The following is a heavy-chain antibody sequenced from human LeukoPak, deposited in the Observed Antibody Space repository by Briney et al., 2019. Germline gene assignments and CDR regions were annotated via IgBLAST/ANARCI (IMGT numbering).Heavy chain of an antibody. J-gene: IGHJ6*02. CDR2: VSDDESSK. Sequence: PGGSLRLSCAASGFTFSRYVMHWVRQAPAKGVEWVAGVSDDESSKYYAESVKGRVTISRDNSKNTLYLQTTSLRAEDTAVYYCAKVGIYGMDVWGQGTTVTVSS. CDR1: GFTFSRYV. V-gene: IGHV3-30*18. D-gene: IGHD7-27*01. CDR3: AKVGIYGMDV.